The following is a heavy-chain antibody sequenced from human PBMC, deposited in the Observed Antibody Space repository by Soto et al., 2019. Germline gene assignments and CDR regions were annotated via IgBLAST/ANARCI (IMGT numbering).Heavy chain of an antibody. CDR3: ARTDAYYYDSSGYPHTLDY. CDR2: IYYSGST. J-gene: IGHJ4*02. CDR1: GGSISSGGYY. Sequence: PSETLSLTCTVSGGSISSGGYYWSWIRQHPGKGLEWIGYIYYSGSTYYNPSLKSRVTIAVDTSKNQFSLKLSSVTAADTAVYYCARTDAYYYDSSGYPHTLDYWGQGTLVTVS. V-gene: IGHV4-31*03. D-gene: IGHD3-22*01.